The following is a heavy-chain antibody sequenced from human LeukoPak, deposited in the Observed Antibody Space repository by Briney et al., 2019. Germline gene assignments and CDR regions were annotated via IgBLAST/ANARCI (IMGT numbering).Heavy chain of an antibody. CDR2: IKSKTDGGTT. J-gene: IGHJ4*02. CDR3: ARDGSMVRGVFDY. D-gene: IGHD3-10*01. V-gene: IGHV3-15*01. Sequence: PGGSLRLSCAASGFTFSNAWMSWVRQAPGKGLEWVGRIKSKTDGGTTDYAAPVKGRFTISRDDSKNTLYLQMNSLRAEDTAVYYCARDGSMVRGVFDYWGQGTLVTVSS. CDR1: GFTFSNAW.